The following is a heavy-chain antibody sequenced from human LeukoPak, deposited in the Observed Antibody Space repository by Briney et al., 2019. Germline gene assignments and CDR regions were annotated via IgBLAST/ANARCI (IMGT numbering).Heavy chain of an antibody. CDR2: IIPIFGTA. Sequence: SVKVSCEASGGTFSSYAISWVRQAPGQGLEWMGRIIPIFGTANYAQKFQGRVTITTDESTSTAYMELSSLRSEDTAVYYCARVLRNYYDNWFDPWGQGTLVTVSS. CDR3: ARVLRNYYDNWFDP. D-gene: IGHD3-10*01. V-gene: IGHV1-69*05. CDR1: GGTFSSYA. J-gene: IGHJ5*02.